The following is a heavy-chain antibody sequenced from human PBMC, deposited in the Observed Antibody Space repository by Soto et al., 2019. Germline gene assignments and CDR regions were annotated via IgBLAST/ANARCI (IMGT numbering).Heavy chain of an antibody. CDR2: ISAYNGNT. J-gene: IGHJ4*02. CDR1: GYTITRYG. D-gene: IGHD2-15*01. Sequence: ASVTVACKASGYTITRYGISWVRQAPGQGLEWMGWISAYNGNTNYAQKLQGRVTMTTDTSTSTAYMELRSLRSDDTAVYYCARVTGGSCNSWGQGTLVTVSS. CDR3: ARVTGGSCNS. V-gene: IGHV1-18*01.